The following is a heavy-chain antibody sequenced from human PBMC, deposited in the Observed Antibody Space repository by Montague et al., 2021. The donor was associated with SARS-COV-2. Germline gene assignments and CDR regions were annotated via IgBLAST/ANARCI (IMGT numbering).Heavy chain of an antibody. V-gene: IGHV2-70*01. J-gene: IGHJ4*02. CDR1: GSSLTTTGMC. CDR3: ARENYDILTGTTLGLDY. Sequence: VKPTQTLTLTCTFSGSSLTTTGMCVSWIRQPPGKALEWLAIIDWDDDKYYSTSLKTRLTISKDTSKNQVVLTMTNMDPVDTATYYCARENYDILTGTTLGLDYWGQGTLVTVSS. CDR2: IDWDDDK. D-gene: IGHD3-9*01.